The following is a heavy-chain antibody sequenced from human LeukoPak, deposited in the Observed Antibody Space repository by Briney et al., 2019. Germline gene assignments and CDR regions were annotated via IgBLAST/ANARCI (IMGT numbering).Heavy chain of an antibody. CDR2: IYTSGST. CDR1: GGSISSGSYY. J-gene: IGHJ5*02. V-gene: IGHV4-61*02. D-gene: IGHD4-11*01. CDR3: AIQRGATVTQPEPNWFDP. Sequence: SQTLSLTCTVSGGSISSGSYYWSWIRQPAGKGLEWIGRIYTSGSTNYNPSLKSRATISVDTSKNQFSLKLSPVTAADTAVYYCAIQRGATVTQPEPNWFDPWGQGTLVTVSS.